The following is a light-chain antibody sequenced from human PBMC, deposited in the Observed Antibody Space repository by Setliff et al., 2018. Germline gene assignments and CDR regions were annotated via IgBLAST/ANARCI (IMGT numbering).Light chain of an antibody. J-gene: IGLJ1*01. CDR2: TNN. Sequence: QSVLTQPPSASGTPGQRVTISYSGTSSNIGSNAVNWYQQFPGTAPKLLIQTNNQRHFGVPDRFSGSKSGNTASLTISGLQAEDEADYYCSSFRGGTSPFVFGTGTKVTVL. CDR3: SSFRGGTSPFV. V-gene: IGLV1-44*01. CDR1: SSNIGSNA.